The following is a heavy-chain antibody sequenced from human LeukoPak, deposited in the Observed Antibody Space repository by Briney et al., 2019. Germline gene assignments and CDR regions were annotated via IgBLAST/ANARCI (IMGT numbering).Heavy chain of an antibody. CDR3: ARDDCSGGSCYPFDY. Sequence: GGSLRLSWAASGXTVSSNYMSWVRQAPGKGLEWVSVIYSGGSTYYADSVKGRFTISRDNSKNTLYLQMNSLRAEDTAVYYCARDDCSGGSCYPFDYWGQGTLVTVSS. J-gene: IGHJ4*02. CDR1: GXTVSSNY. CDR2: IYSGGST. V-gene: IGHV3-53*01. D-gene: IGHD2-15*01.